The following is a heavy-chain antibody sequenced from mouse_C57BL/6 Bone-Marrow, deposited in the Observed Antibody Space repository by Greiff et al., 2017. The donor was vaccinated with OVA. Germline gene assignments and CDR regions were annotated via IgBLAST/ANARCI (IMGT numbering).Heavy chain of an antibody. J-gene: IGHJ3*01. CDR1: GYAFSSSW. Sequence: VQLQQPGPELVKPGASVKISCKASGYAFSSSWMNWVKQRPGQGLEWIGRIYPGDGDTNYNGKFKGKATLTADKSSSTAYMQLSSLTSEDSAIYYCAREGAGTCAYWGQGTLVTVSA. CDR3: AREGAGTCAY. D-gene: IGHD4-1*01. CDR2: IYPGDGDT. V-gene: IGHV1-82*01.